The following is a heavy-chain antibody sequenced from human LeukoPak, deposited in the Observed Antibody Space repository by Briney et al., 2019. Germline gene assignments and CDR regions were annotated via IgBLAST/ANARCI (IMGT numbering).Heavy chain of an antibody. J-gene: IGHJ4*02. V-gene: IGHV3-21*01. CDR1: GFTFSSYS. CDR2: ISSSSSYI. Sequence: GGSLRLSCAASGFTFSSYSMNWVRQAPGKGLEWVSSISSSSSYIYYADSVKGRFTISRDNAKNSLYLQMNSLRAEDTAVYYCARDASFQDSSDYRFDYWGQGTLVTVSS. D-gene: IGHD3-22*01. CDR3: ARDASFQDSSDYRFDY.